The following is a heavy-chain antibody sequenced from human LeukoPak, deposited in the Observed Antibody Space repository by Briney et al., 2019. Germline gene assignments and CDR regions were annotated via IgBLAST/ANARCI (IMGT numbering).Heavy chain of an antibody. CDR3: ARAVGPFDY. D-gene: IGHD2-15*01. V-gene: IGHV3-33*01. J-gene: IGHJ4*02. Sequence: SGRSLRLSCEASGFTFSTYGMHRVRQAPGKGLEWVSVIWYDGSNKYYADSVKGRITISRDNSKNTLYLQMNSLRVEDTAVYYCARAVGPFDYWGQGTLVTVSS. CDR1: GFTFSTYG. CDR2: IWYDGSNK.